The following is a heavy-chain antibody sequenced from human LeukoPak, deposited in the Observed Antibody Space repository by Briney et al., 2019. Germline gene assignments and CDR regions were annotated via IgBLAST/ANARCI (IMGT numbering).Heavy chain of an antibody. V-gene: IGHV3-33*06. D-gene: IGHD3-22*01. J-gene: IGHJ4*02. CDR3: AKGTTKEAYDSISYYFDY. CDR2: IWYDGSNK. CDR1: GFTFSSYG. Sequence: GGSLRLSCAASGFTFSSYGMHWVRQAPGKGLEWVAVIWYDGSNKYYADSVKGRFTISRDNSKNTLYLQMNSLRAEDTAVYYCAKGTTKEAYDSISYYFDYWGQGTLVTVSS.